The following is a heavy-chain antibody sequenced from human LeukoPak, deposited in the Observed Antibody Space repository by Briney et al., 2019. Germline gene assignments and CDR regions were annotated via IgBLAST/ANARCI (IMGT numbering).Heavy chain of an antibody. J-gene: IGHJ6*03. CDR1: GYTFTSYD. V-gene: IGHV1-8*01. CDR2: MNPNSGNT. D-gene: IGHD3-22*01. CDR3: ARALRIRDSSGYYYYYYMDV. Sequence: ASVKVSCKASGYTFTSYDINWVRQATGQGLEWMGWMNPNSGNTGYAQKFQGRVTMTRNTSISIAYMELSSLRSEDTAVYYCARALRIRDSSGYYYYYYMDVWGKGTTVTVSS.